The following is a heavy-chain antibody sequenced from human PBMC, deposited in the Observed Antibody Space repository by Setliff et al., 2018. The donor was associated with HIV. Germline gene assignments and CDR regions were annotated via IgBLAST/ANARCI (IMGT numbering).Heavy chain of an antibody. J-gene: IGHJ4*02. Sequence: VASVKVSCKASSYTFTSYGVSWVRQAPGQGLEWLGRIDAYNGDTNYAQNLQDRVTLTTDTSTNTAYMELRNLRSDDTAVYFCARDLGAFSSAWYVTIGDYWGPGTLVTVSS. CDR3: ARDLGAFSSAWYVTIGDY. CDR2: IDAYNGDT. CDR1: SYTFTSYG. V-gene: IGHV1-18*01. D-gene: IGHD6-13*01.